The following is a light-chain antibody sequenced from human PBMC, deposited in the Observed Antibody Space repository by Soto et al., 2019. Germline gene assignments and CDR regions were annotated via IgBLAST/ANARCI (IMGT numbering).Light chain of an antibody. CDR1: QSVSAS. J-gene: IGKJ2*01. Sequence: EIVLTQSPATLSLSPGERATLSCRASQSVSASLAWYQQKPGQAPRLLISDASNRATGIPARFSGSGSGTDFTLTISSLEPEDFAVYYCQQRTNWPLYTFGQGTKLEIK. CDR3: QQRTNWPLYT. V-gene: IGKV3-11*01. CDR2: DAS.